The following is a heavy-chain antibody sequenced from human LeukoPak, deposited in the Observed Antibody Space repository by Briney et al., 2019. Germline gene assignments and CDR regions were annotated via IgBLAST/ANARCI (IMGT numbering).Heavy chain of an antibody. V-gene: IGHV1-69*05. J-gene: IGHJ4*02. CDR1: GGTFSSYA. Sequence: SVKVSCKASGGTFSSYAISWVRQAPGQGLEWMGRIIPIFGTANYAQKFQGRVTITTDESTNTAYMELSSLRSEDTAVYYCASSNANRYCSGGSCLDYWGQGTLVTVSS. CDR2: IIPIFGTA. CDR3: ASSNANRYCSGGSCLDY. D-gene: IGHD2-15*01.